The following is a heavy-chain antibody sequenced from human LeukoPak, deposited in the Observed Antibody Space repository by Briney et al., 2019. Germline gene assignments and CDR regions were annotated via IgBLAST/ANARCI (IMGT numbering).Heavy chain of an antibody. CDR3: ARDTGTTGPYYYYGMDV. D-gene: IGHD1-7*01. CDR1: GFIFGKYW. J-gene: IGHJ6*02. CDR2: IKQDGSEK. Sequence: GGSLRLSCAASGFIFGKYWMSWVRQAPGKGLEWVANIKQDGSEKYYVDSVKGRFTISRDNAKNSLYLQMNSLRAEDTAVYYCARDTGTTGPYYYYGMDVWGQGTTVTVSS. V-gene: IGHV3-7*01.